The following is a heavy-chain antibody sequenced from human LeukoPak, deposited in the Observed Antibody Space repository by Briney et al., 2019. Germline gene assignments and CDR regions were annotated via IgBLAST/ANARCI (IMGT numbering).Heavy chain of an antibody. CDR2: INSDGSST. J-gene: IGHJ5*02. CDR1: GFTFSSHW. D-gene: IGHD3-22*01. CDR3: TWYYYDRFDP. V-gene: IGHV3-74*01. Sequence: GGSLRLSCAASGFTFSSHWMHWVRQAPGKGLVWVSRINSDGSSTAYADSAKGRFTISRDNAKNTLYLQMNSLKTEDTAVYYCTWYYYDRFDPWGQGTLVTVSS.